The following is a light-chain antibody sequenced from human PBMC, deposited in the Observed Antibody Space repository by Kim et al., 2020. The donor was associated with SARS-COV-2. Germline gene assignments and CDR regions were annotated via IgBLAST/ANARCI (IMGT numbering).Light chain of an antibody. CDR2: DVT. J-gene: IGLJ3*02. Sequence: QSALTQPRSVSGSPGQSVTISCTGTSSDVGDYDYVSWYQQHPGEAPTLMIYDVTKRPSGVPDRFSASKSGNTASLTISGLQAEDEADYYCCAYGGYKNNWVFGGGTQLTVL. CDR1: SSDVGDYDY. CDR3: CAYGGYKNNWV. V-gene: IGLV2-11*01.